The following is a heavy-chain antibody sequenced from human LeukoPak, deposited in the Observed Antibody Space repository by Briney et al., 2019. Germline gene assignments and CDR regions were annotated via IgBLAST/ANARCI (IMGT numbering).Heavy chain of an antibody. V-gene: IGHV3-33*01. J-gene: IGHJ4*02. CDR2: IWYDGTRE. CDR3: ARDLWVGGLDFGL. CDR1: GFTFSGYG. D-gene: IGHD1-26*01. Sequence: PGGSLRLSCVASGFTFSGYGMHWVRQAPGKGLEWVALIWYDGTRENCADSVKGRFTISRDYSKNTLYLQMNSLRVEETVVYYWARDLWVGGLDFGLWGQGTVVTVSS.